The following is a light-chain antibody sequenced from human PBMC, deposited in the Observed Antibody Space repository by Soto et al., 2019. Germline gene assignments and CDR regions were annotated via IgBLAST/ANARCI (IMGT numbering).Light chain of an antibody. V-gene: IGKV3-15*01. J-gene: IGKJ2*01. Sequence: EIVMTQSPATLSVSPGEGITLSCRASQNVGNLLAWYQQKPGQPPRLLISGASSRATGVPARFSGSGSGTEFSLTIADLQSEDLAVYNCQQYIEWPPRYTFGQGTKLEIK. CDR1: QNVGNL. CDR3: QQYIEWPPRYT. CDR2: GAS.